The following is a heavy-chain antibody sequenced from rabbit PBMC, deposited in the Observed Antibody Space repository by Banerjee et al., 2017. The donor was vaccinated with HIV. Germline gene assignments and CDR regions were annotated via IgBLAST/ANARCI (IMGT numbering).Heavy chain of an antibody. Sequence: QEQLVESGGDLVKPEGSLTLTCTASGFSFSSSYWICWVRQAPGKGLEWIACIYAGSSGSTYYASWAKGRFTISKTSSTTVTLQMTSLTAADTATYFCVRSTSGYDIGDLWGPGTLVTVS. CDR1: GFSFSSSYW. D-gene: IGHD1-1*01. CDR2: IYAGSSGST. CDR3: VRSTSGYDIGDL. V-gene: IGHV1S45*01. J-gene: IGHJ6*01.